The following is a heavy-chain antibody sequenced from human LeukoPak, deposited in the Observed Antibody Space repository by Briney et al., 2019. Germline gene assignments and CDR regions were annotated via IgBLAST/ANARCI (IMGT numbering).Heavy chain of an antibody. Sequence: GGSLRLSCAASGFTFSSYWMHWVRQAPGKGLVWVSRIKSDGSSTTYADSVKGRFTISRDNAKNTLYLQMNSLRAEDTAVYYCAKSDIVVVVAATRSDYYDSSGSGDYWGQGTLVTVSS. CDR1: GFTFSSYW. J-gene: IGHJ4*02. CDR3: AKSDIVVVVAATRSDYYDSSGSGDY. CDR2: IKSDGSST. D-gene: IGHD2-15*01. V-gene: IGHV3-74*01.